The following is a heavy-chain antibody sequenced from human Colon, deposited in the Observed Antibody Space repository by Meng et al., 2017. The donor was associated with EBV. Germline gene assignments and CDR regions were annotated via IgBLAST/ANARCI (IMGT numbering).Heavy chain of an antibody. V-gene: IGHV4-30-2*01. CDR1: GDSITSGDYS. J-gene: IGHJ5*02. CDR2: IYHGVNI. Sequence: QVKLQEPGSGLVRPSQTLSLTCAVSGDSITSGDYSWTWIRQPPGKGLEWIGYIYHGVNIYYTPSLRSRVTISVDKSRNQFSLKLTSVSAADTAVYYCVRDTRRGGGWFDPWGQGTLVTVSS. D-gene: IGHD3-10*01. CDR3: VRDTRRGGGWFDP.